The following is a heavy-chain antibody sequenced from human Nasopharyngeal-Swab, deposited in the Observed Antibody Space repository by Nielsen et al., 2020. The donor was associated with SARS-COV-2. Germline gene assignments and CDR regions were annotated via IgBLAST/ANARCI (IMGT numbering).Heavy chain of an antibody. J-gene: IGHJ5*02. CDR3: ATTTPFWSCWDSNWFDP. CDR1: GYTLTELS. D-gene: IGHD3-3*01. V-gene: IGHV1-24*01. CDR2: FDPEDGET. Sequence: ASVKVSCKVSGYTLTELSMHWVRQAPGKGLEWMGGFDPEDGETIYAQKFQGRVTMTEDTSTDTAYMDLSSLRSEDTAVYYCATTTPFWSCWDSNWFDPWGQGTLVTVSS.